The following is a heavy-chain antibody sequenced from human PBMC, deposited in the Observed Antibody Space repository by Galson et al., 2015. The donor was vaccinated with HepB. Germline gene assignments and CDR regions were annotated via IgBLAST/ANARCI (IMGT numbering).Heavy chain of an antibody. CDR1: GYTFTYRY. J-gene: IGHJ4*02. CDR3: ATDVRDGYNFLGY. V-gene: IGHV1-45*02. CDR2: ITPFNGNT. D-gene: IGHD5-24*01. Sequence: SCKASGYTFTYRYLHWVRQAPGQALEWMGWITPFNGNTNYAQKFQDRVTITRDRSMSTAYMELSSLRSEDTAMYYCATDVRDGYNFLGYWGQGTLVTVSS.